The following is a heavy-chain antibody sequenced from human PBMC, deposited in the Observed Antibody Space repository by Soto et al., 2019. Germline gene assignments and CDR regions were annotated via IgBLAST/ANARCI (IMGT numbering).Heavy chain of an antibody. Sequence: QITLKESGPPLMKPTQTLTLTCTFSGFSLSTSGVGVSWIRQPPGKALEWLTLLYWDDDKRYSPSLRNRLTITKDTSKNQVVLTMTNMDPVDTGTYYCAHSSGWKIDYWGQGTLVTVSS. CDR2: LYWDDDK. V-gene: IGHV2-5*02. D-gene: IGHD6-19*01. J-gene: IGHJ4*02. CDR1: GFSLSTSGVG. CDR3: AHSSGWKIDY.